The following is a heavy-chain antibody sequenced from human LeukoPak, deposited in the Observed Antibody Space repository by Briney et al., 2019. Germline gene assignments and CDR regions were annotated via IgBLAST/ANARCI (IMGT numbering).Heavy chain of an antibody. CDR1: GFTFSSYE. CDR2: ISSSGSTI. Sequence: GGSLRLSCAASGFTFSSYEMNWVRQAPGKGLEWVSYISSSGSTIYYADSVKGRFTISRDNAKNSLYLQMNSLRAEDTALYYCARREQLWLGEDYWGQGTLVTVSS. J-gene: IGHJ4*02. D-gene: IGHD5-18*01. V-gene: IGHV3-48*03. CDR3: ARREQLWLGEDY.